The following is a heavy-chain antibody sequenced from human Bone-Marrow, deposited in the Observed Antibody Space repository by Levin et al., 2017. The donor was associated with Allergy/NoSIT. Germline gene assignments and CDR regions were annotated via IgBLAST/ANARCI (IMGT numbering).Heavy chain of an antibody. Sequence: ASVKVSCKASGYTFTSYGISWVRQAPGQGLEWMGWISAYNGNTNYAQKLQGRVTMTTDTSTSTAYMELRSLRSDDTAVYYCARDTSGRFLEWLPPYYYDYGMDGWGQGTTVTVSS. CDR3: ARDTSGRFLEWLPPYYYDYGMDG. D-gene: IGHD3-3*01. CDR1: GYTFTSYG. V-gene: IGHV1-18*01. J-gene: IGHJ6*02. CDR2: ISAYNGNT.